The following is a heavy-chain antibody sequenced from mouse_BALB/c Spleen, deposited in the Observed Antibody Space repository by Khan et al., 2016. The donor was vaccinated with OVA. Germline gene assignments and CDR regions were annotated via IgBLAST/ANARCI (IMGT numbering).Heavy chain of an antibody. Sequence: QVQLQQSGAELVRPGASVKLSCKASGYTFTNYFINWVKQRPGKGLEWIGNIYPSDGYTTYKPKIKDTAITTVDKSSSRAHMLLSSPTSDAAAASYCRRHGSSSDGVGYWGQGASVTFSS. V-gene: IGHV1-69*02. CDR2: IYPSDGYT. D-gene: IGHD1-1*01. J-gene: IGHJ4*01. CDR3: RRHGSSSDGVGY. CDR1: GYTFTNYF.